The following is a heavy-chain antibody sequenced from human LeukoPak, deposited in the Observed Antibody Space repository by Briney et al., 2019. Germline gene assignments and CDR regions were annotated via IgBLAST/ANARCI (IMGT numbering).Heavy chain of an antibody. V-gene: IGHV1-18*01. Sequence: SSVKVSCKASGYTLTSYGISWMRQAPGQGPEWMGWISPHNGNTNYAHKLQGRVTMTTDTSTSTVYMELRSLRSDDTAVYYCASMAPLQGAFDIWGQGTMVTVSS. CDR1: GYTLTSYG. J-gene: IGHJ3*02. CDR3: ASMAPLQGAFDI. CDR2: ISPHNGNT. D-gene: IGHD3-10*01.